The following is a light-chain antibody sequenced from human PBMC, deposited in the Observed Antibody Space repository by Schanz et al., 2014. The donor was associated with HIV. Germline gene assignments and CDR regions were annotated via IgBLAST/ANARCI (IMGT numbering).Light chain of an antibody. Sequence: QSALTQPPSASGSPGQSVTISCTGTSSDVGGYYYVSWYQQHPGKAPKLMIYEVTKRPSGVPDRFSGSKSANSASLTISGLQAEDEADYYCSSKATGGRAPFVFGGGTKLTVL. CDR2: EVT. V-gene: IGLV2-8*01. CDR3: SSKATGGRAPFV. J-gene: IGLJ1*01. CDR1: SSDVGGYYY.